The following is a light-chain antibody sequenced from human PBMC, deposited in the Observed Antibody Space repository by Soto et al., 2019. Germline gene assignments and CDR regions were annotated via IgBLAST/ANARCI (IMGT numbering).Light chain of an antibody. CDR3: QKYNSAPLT. Sequence: DIQMTQSPSSLSAYVGDRVTITCRASQGISIYLAWFQQKPGKVPKLLIYAASTLQSGVPSRFSGSGSGTDFTLTISSLQPEDVATYYCQKYNSAPLTFGGGTKVEIK. J-gene: IGKJ4*01. CDR2: AAS. CDR1: QGISIY. V-gene: IGKV1-27*01.